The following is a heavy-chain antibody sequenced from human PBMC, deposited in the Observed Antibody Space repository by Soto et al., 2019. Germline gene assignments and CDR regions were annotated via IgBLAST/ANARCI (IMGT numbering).Heavy chain of an antibody. Sequence: GGSLRLSCAASGFTLGRYGMSWVRQAPGKGLEWDSAVSPNGQGIYYADSVRGRFTISRDFSKNTVFLHMDSLRAEDTAVYYCAKDRDYPRDYFHYWGQGTLVTVSS. J-gene: IGHJ4*02. CDR3: AKDRDYPRDYFHY. D-gene: IGHD3-10*01. V-gene: IGHV3-23*01. CDR1: GFTLGRYG. CDR2: VSPNGQGI.